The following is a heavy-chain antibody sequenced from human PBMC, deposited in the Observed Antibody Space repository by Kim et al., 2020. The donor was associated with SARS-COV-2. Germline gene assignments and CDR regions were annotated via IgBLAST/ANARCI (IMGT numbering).Heavy chain of an antibody. CDR3: ARVRFTNDYYDLDY. D-gene: IGHD3-22*01. J-gene: IGHJ4*02. Sequence: GDPVKGRFTNSRDNAKNSLYLQMNSLRAEDTAVYYCARVRFTNDYYDLDYWGQGTLVTVSS. V-gene: IGHV3-11*05.